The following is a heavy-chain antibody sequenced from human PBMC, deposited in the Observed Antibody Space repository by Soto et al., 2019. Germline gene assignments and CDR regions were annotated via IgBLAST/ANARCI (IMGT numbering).Heavy chain of an antibody. D-gene: IGHD2-2*01. CDR1: GGSFSGYY. Sequence: QVQLQQWGAGLLKPSETLSLTCAVYGGSFSGYYWSWIRQPPGKGLEWIGEINHSGSTNYNPSLKSRVTISVDTSKNQFSLKLSFVTAVDTAVYYCARAGGVPAATVTSWFDPWGQRTLVTVSS. CDR2: INHSGST. V-gene: IGHV4-34*01. J-gene: IGHJ5*02. CDR3: ARAGGVPAATVTSWFDP.